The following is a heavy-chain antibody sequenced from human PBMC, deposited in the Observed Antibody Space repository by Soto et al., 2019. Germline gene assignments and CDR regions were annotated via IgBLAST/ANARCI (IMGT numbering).Heavy chain of an antibody. CDR1: GFTVSTKY. CDR3: TRDPCTPDY. CDR2: IYSGGST. V-gene: IGHV3-66*01. J-gene: IGHJ4*02. Sequence: EVQLVESGGGLVQPGGSLRLSCAASGFTVSTKYMSWVRQAPGKGLEWVSVIYSGGSTFYADSVRGRFTISRDNSKNTVNLQMNSLRAEDTAVYYCTRDPCTPDYWRPRTLVPVSS.